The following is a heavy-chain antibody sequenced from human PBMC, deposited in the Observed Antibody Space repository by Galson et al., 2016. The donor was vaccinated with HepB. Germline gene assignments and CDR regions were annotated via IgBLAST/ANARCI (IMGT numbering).Heavy chain of an antibody. CDR1: GLIFRSYS. V-gene: IGHV3-48*02. CDR3: ARDQGTYCSGGNCYGSGALDI. CDR2: ISSTSSTI. Sequence: LRLSCAASGLIFRSYSMNWVRQAPGKGLEWVSYISSTSSTIFYADSVKGRFTISTDIAKNSLYSQMNSLRDEDRAVYYCARDQGTYCSGGNCYGSGALDIWGQGTMVTVSS. J-gene: IGHJ3*02. D-gene: IGHD2-15*01.